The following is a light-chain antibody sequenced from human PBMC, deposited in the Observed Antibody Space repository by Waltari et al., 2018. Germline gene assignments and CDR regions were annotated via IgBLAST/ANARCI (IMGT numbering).Light chain of an antibody. CDR1: SSNIGSNT. V-gene: IGLV1-44*01. J-gene: IGLJ3*02. CDR2: NNN. CDR3: AAWDDSVNAWL. Sequence: QPVLIQPPSASGTLGQRVTITCSGSSSNIGSNTVNWYQQFPGAAPKIFIYNNNRRPSGVPVRCSGSKSGTSASLAISGLQSEDEADYYCAAWDDSVNAWLFGGGAKLTVL.